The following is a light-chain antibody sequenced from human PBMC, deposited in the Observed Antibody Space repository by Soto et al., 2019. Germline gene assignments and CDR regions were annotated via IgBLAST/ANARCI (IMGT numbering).Light chain of an antibody. Sequence: DIVMTQSPDSLGVSLGERATVNCKSSQSVLFSPNNKNYLAWYQQKPGQPPKLLIYWASTRESGVPDRFSGSGSGTDFTLTISSLQAEDVAFYYCQQYHSAPQTFGQGTKVEIK. CDR3: QQYHSAPQT. J-gene: IGKJ1*01. CDR2: WAS. CDR1: QSVLFSPNNKNY. V-gene: IGKV4-1*01.